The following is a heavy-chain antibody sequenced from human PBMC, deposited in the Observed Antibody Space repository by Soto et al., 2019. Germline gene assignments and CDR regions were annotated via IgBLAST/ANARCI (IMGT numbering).Heavy chain of an antibody. CDR1: GGTLISYA. Sequence: QVQLVQSGAEVKKPGPSVKFSCKASGGTLISYAISWVRQAPGQGLEWMGGVIPIFGTANYAQKFQGSVTLTADESPSTACMELSSLRSEDTAVYYCPRERGYYGSGGSDYWGQGTLLTVSS. CDR3: PRERGYYGSGGSDY. J-gene: IGHJ4*02. CDR2: VIPIFGTA. D-gene: IGHD3-10*01. V-gene: IGHV1-69*01.